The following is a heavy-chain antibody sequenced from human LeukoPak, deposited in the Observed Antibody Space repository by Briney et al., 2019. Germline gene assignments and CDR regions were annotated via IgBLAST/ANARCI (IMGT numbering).Heavy chain of an antibody. Sequence: ASVKVSCKASGYTFTSYDISWVRQAPGQGLEWMGWISAYNGNTNYAQKLQGRVTMTTDTSTSTAYMELRSLRSDDTAVYYCARAIPGPSSPNYYYYGMDVWGQGTTVTVSS. V-gene: IGHV1-18*01. CDR3: ARAIPGPSSPNYYYYGMDV. J-gene: IGHJ6*02. CDR2: ISAYNGNT. CDR1: GYTFTSYD.